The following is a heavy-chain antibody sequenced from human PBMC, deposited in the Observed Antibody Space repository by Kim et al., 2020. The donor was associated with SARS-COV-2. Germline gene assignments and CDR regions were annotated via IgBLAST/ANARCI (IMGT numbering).Heavy chain of an antibody. Sequence: GGSLRLSCAASGFTFSSYAMSWVRQAPGKGLEWVSAISGSGGSTYYADSVKGRFTISRDNSKNTLYLQMNSLRAEDTAVYYCAKVPAEYYYGSGVDYWGQGTLVTVSS. D-gene: IGHD3-10*01. CDR1: GFTFSSYA. V-gene: IGHV3-23*01. CDR2: ISGSGGST. CDR3: AKVPAEYYYGSGVDY. J-gene: IGHJ4*02.